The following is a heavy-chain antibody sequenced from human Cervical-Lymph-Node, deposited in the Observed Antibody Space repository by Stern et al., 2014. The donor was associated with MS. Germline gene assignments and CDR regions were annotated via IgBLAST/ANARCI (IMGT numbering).Heavy chain of an antibody. CDR2: IFPVFGTP. CDR3: ALSSETSDRWYSLGYDL. CDR1: GGTFSKFP. J-gene: IGHJ5*02. Sequence: VQLLESGAEVTKPGSSVKVSCKASGGTFSKFPSSWVRQAPGQGLEWMGGIFPVFGTPTYAQELRGGVAITAVVSTSTVYMELSSLRSDDTAVYYCALSSETSDRWYSLGYDLWGQGTLVTVSS. D-gene: IGHD6-13*01. V-gene: IGHV1-69*01.